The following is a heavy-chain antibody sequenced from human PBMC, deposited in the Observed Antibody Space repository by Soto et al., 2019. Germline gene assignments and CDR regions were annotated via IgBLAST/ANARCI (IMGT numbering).Heavy chain of an antibody. CDR1: GGSISSGGDY. J-gene: IGHJ3*02. D-gene: IGHD1-26*01. CDR2: IYYRGST. Sequence: QVQLQESGPGLVKPSQTLSLTCTFPGGSISSGGDYWSWIRQHPGKGLEWIGYIYYRGSTYYNPALKSRVTISVDTYKNQFSLKLSSVPAADTAVYYCGGGRGSYRSRAFDIWGQGTMVTVSS. CDR3: GGGRGSYRSRAFDI. V-gene: IGHV4-31*03.